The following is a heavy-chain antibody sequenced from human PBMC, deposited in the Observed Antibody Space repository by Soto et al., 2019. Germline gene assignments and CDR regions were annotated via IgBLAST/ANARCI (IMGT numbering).Heavy chain of an antibody. D-gene: IGHD1-1*01. CDR1: GFTFSSYG. Sequence: GGSLRLSCAASGFTFSSYGMHWVRQAPGKGLEWVAVISYDGTNKYYADSVKGRFTISRDNSKNTLYLQMNSLRAEDTAVYYCAKDLERMDLLDCWGQGTLVTVSS. CDR3: AKDLERMDLLDC. V-gene: IGHV3-30*18. CDR2: ISYDGTNK. J-gene: IGHJ4*02.